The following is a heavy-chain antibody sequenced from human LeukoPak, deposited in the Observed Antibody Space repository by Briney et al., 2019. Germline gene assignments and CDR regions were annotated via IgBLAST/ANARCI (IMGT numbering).Heavy chain of an antibody. D-gene: IGHD6-13*01. Sequence: ASVKVSSKASGYTFTSYYMHWVRQAPGQGLEWMGIINPSGDSTSYAQKFQGRVTMTRDTSTSTVYMELSSLRSEDTAVYYCARGGSSWPFDYWGQGTLVTVSS. CDR1: GYTFTSYY. V-gene: IGHV1-46*01. CDR2: INPSGDST. CDR3: ARGGSSWPFDY. J-gene: IGHJ4*02.